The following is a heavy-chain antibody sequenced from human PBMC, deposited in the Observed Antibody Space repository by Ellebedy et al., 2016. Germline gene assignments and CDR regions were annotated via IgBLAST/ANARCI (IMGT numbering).Heavy chain of an antibody. CDR3: ARGTYYDISFDP. CDR1: GYTFTGYY. Sequence: ASVKVSXKASGYTFTGYYMHWVRQAPGQGLEWMGWINPNSGGTNYAQKFQGRVTMTRDTSISTAYMELSSLRSEDTAVYYCARGTYYDISFDPWGQGTLVTVSS. V-gene: IGHV1-2*02. J-gene: IGHJ5*02. CDR2: INPNSGGT. D-gene: IGHD3-9*01.